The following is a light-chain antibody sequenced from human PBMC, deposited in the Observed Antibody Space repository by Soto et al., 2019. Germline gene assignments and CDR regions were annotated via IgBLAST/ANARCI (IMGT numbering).Light chain of an antibody. CDR2: EVS. CDR1: SSDVGGYHY. CDR3: SSYTSSSTPYV. J-gene: IGLJ1*01. Sequence: QSALTQTASVSGSPGQAITISCTGTSSDVGGYHYVSWYQQHPGKAPKLMIYEVSNRPSGVSNRFSGSKSGNTASLTISGLQAEDEADYYCSSYTSSSTPYVFGTGTKVTVL. V-gene: IGLV2-14*01.